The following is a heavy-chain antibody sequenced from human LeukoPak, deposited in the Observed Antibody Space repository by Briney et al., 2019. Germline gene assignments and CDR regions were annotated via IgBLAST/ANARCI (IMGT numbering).Heavy chain of an antibody. V-gene: IGHV3-23*01. J-gene: IGHJ4*02. CDR2: ISGSGGST. CDR3: AKDRQFLEWLLSYFDY. D-gene: IGHD3-3*01. Sequence: GGSLRLSSAASGSTFSSYAMSWVRQAPGKGLEWVSAISGSGGSTYYADSVKGRFTISRDNSKNTLYLQMNSLRAEDTAVYYCAKDRQFLEWLLSYFDYWGQGTLVTVSS. CDR1: GSTFSSYA.